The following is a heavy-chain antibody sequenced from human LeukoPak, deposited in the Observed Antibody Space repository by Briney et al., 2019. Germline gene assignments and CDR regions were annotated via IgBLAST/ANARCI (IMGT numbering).Heavy chain of an antibody. CDR3: ARVRGVEGVNGYGSGSYYHRGYYYGMDV. V-gene: IGHV1-18*01. CDR2: IITYNGNT. J-gene: IGHJ6*02. D-gene: IGHD3-10*01. CDR1: GYTFTSYG. Sequence: GASVKVSCKPSGYTFTSYGLSWVRQAPGQGLEWMGCIITYNGNTYYSQKLQGRVTMTTDTSTSTAYMELRSLRSDDTAVYYCARVRGVEGVNGYGSGSYYHRGYYYGMDVWGQGTTVTVSS.